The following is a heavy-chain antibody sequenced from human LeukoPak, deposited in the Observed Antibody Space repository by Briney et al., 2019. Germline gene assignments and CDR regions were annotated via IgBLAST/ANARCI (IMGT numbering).Heavy chain of an antibody. V-gene: IGHV4-34*01. D-gene: IGHD3-9*01. J-gene: IGHJ4*02. CDR3: ASGRGFVILTGYHTQQFDY. CDR1: GGSFSGYY. CDR2: INHSGST. Sequence: SETLSLTCAVSGGSFSGYYWSWIRQPPGKGLEWIGEINHSGSTNYNPSLKSRVTISVDTSKNQFSLKLSSVTAADTAVYYCASGRGFVILTGYHTQQFDYWGQGTLVTVSS.